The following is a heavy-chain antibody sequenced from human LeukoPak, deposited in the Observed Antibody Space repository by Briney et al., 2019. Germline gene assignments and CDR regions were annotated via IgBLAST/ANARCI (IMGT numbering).Heavy chain of an antibody. D-gene: IGHD3-16*01. CDR3: TTGYGHYDFDC. J-gene: IGHJ4*02. CDR1: GFTITNAR. Sequence: PGGSLRLSCAASGFTITNARMGWVCQAPGKGLGWVGLIKSKIDGGTTDFAAPVKGRFTISIDDSKHTLYLQMNSLKSEDTGVYYYTTGYGHYDFDCWVQGTLVTVSS. CDR2: IKSKIDGGTT. V-gene: IGHV3-15*01.